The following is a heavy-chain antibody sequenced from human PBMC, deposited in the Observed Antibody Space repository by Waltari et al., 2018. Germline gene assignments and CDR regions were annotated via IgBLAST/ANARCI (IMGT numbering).Heavy chain of an antibody. J-gene: IGHJ4*02. CDR1: GYTFTSYY. CDR3: ARDYQGGDFWSALRIDY. D-gene: IGHD3-3*01. CDR2: SNPSGGST. Sequence: QVQLVQSGAEVKKPGASVKVSCKASGYTFTSYYMHWVRQAPGQGLEWMGISNPSGGSTSYAQKFQGRVTMTRDTSTSTVYMELSSLRSEDTAVYYCARDYQGGDFWSALRIDYWGQGTLVTVSS. V-gene: IGHV1-46*01.